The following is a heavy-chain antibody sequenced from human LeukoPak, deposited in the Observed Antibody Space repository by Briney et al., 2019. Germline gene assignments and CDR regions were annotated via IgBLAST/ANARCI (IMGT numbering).Heavy chain of an antibody. Sequence: SSQTLSLTCTVSGGSISSGDYYWSWIRQPPGKGLEWIGYIYYSGSTYYNPSLKSRVTISVDTSKNQFSLKLSFVTAADTAVYYCARDYVWGSYRHFDYWGQGTLVTVSS. V-gene: IGHV4-30-4*01. CDR2: IYYSGST. D-gene: IGHD3-16*02. CDR1: GGSISSGDYY. J-gene: IGHJ4*02. CDR3: ARDYVWGSYRHFDY.